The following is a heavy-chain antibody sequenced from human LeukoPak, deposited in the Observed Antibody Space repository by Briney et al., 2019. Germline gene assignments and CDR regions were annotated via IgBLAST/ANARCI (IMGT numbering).Heavy chain of an antibody. CDR1: GFTFSSYA. CDR2: ITGSGGST. J-gene: IGHJ6*02. CDR3: AKVESSSWSRTRNYYYYGMDV. Sequence: PGGSLRLSCAASGFTFSSYAMSWVRQAPGKGLEWVSAITGSGGSTYYADSVKGRFTISRDNSKNTLYLQMNSLRAEDTAVYYCAKVESSSWSRTRNYYYYGMDVWGQGTTVTVSS. D-gene: IGHD6-13*01. V-gene: IGHV3-23*01.